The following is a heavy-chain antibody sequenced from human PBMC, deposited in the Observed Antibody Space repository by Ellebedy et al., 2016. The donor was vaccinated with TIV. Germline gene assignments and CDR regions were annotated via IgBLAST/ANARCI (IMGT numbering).Heavy chain of an antibody. J-gene: IGHJ4*02. CDR3: AREASSYGTSGYYFDN. V-gene: IGHV3-7*01. CDR2: IKQDGNEK. CDR1: GFTFSNYC. Sequence: GESLKISCAASGFTFSNYCMSLVRQAPGKGLEWVGNIKQDGNEKNYVDSVKGRFTITSDNAKNSVFLQMNSLRAEDTAVTYCAREASSYGTSGYYFDNWGQGTLVTVSS. D-gene: IGHD3-22*01.